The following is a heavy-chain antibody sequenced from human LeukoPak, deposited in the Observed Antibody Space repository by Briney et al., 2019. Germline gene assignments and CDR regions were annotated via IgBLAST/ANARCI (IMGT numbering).Heavy chain of an antibody. CDR3: ARRAGEYSHPYDY. V-gene: IGHV3-53*01. CDR1: GFTVSSNS. Sequence: GGSLRLSCTVSGFTVSSNSWSWVRQAPGKGLEWVSFIYSGGNTHYSDSLKGRFTISRDNSKNTLYLQMNSLRAEDTAIYYCARRAGEYSHPYDYWGQGTLVTVSS. CDR2: IYSGGNT. D-gene: IGHD2-15*01. J-gene: IGHJ4*02.